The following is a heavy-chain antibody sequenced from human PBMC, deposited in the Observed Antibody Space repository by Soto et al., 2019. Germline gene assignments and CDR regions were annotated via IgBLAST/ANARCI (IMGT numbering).Heavy chain of an antibody. CDR3: ARGLYYYDSNGYWGY. Sequence: EVQLVDSGGGLVQPGGSLRLSCAASGFTFSSYSMNWVRQAPGKGLEWVSYISSSSSTIYYADSVKGRFTISRDNDKNSLYLQMNSLRDEDTAVYYCARGLYYYDSNGYWGYWGQGTLVTVSS. V-gene: IGHV3-48*02. J-gene: IGHJ4*02. CDR1: GFTFSSYS. D-gene: IGHD3-22*01. CDR2: ISSSSSTI.